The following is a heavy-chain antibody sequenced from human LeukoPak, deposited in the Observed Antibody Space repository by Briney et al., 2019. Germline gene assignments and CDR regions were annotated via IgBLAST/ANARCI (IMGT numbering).Heavy chain of an antibody. CDR3: ARDHGDNTLHYYYGMDV. J-gene: IGHJ6*02. CDR2: IWYDGSNK. CDR1: GFTFSSYG. V-gene: IGHV3-33*01. Sequence: GRSLRLSCAASGFTFSSYGMHWVRQAPGKGLEWVAVIWYDGSNKYYADSVKGRFTISRDNAKNSLYLQMNSLRAEDTAVYYCARDHGDNTLHYYYGMDVWGQGTTVTVSS. D-gene: IGHD4-17*01.